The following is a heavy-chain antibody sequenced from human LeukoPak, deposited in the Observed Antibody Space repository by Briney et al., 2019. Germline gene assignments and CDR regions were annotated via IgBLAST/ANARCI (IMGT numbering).Heavy chain of an antibody. CDR3: AKDPYQTYRQYGSARPDY. V-gene: IGHV3-23*01. CDR1: GFTFSTYA. J-gene: IGHJ4*02. D-gene: IGHD3-10*01. CDR2: ISGSGDYT. Sequence: PGRSLRLSCAASGFTFSTYAMHWVRQAPGKGLEWVSSISGSGDYTNYADSVKGRFTISRDNSKNTLYLQMNSLRAEDTAVYYCAKDPYQTYRQYGSARPDYWGQGTLVTVSS.